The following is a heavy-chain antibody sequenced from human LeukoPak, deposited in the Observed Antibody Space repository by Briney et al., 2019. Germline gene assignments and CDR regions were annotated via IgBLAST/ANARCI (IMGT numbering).Heavy chain of an antibody. Sequence: SETLSLTCTASGGSISSYYWSWIRQPPGKGLEWIGYIYYSGSTNYNPSLKSRVTISVDTSKNQFSLKLSSVTAADTAVYYCTRHTEYSNYWTDAFDIWGQGTMVTVSS. CDR2: IYYSGST. V-gene: IGHV4-59*08. J-gene: IGHJ3*02. CDR1: GGSISSYY. D-gene: IGHD4-11*01. CDR3: TRHTEYSNYWTDAFDI.